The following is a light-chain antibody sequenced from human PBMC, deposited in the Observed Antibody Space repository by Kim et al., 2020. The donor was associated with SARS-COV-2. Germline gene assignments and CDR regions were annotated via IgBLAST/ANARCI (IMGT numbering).Light chain of an antibody. CDR1: RSNIGAGYD. CDR2: GNT. CDR3: QSFDNSLSISV. V-gene: IGLV1-40*01. J-gene: IGLJ2*01. Sequence: QSVLTQPPSVSGAPGQRVTISCTGSRSNIGAGYDVHWYQQLPGTAPKLLLYGNTNRPSGVPDRISGSKSGTSASLSITGLQPEDEADYYCQSFDNSLSISVFGGGTQLTVL.